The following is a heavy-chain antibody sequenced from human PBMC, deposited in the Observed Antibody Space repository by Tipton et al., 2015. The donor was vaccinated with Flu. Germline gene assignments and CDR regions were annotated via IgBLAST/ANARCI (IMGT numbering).Heavy chain of an antibody. J-gene: IGHJ4*02. V-gene: IGHV4-38-2*01. CDR3: ARQERSGWFLDY. CDR2: IYHSGST. Sequence: TLSLTCAVSGYSISSGYYWGWIRQPPGKGLEWIGSIYHSGSTYYNPSLKSRVTISVDTSKNQFSLKLSSVTAAGTAVYYCARQERSGWFLDYWGQGTLVTVSS. D-gene: IGHD6-19*01. CDR1: GYSISSGYY.